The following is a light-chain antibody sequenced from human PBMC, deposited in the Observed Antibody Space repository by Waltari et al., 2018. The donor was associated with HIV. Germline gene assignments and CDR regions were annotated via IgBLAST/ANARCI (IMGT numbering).Light chain of an antibody. CDR1: QGIGND. CDR3: LQDYSWPYT. V-gene: IGKV1-6*01. J-gene: IGKJ2*01. Sequence: AIQMTQSPTSLSASVGDRVPITCRASQGIGNDLSWYQQKPGMAPRVLIYGASSSQTGVPARFSGSGSGAHFTLTISSLQAEDLATYYCLQDYSWPYTFGQGTKVEIK. CDR2: GAS.